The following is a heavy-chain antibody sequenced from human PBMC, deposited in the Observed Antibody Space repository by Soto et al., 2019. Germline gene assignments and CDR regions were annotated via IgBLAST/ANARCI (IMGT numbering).Heavy chain of an antibody. J-gene: IGHJ4*02. CDR2: IRDSGRRA. Sequence: GGSLSLSCAASGFTFRNYAMTGVRQAPGKGLEWVSIIRDSGRRAYYADSVKGRFTISRDNSKNTLYLQMNSLRAEDTAVYYWANPPSDLLYYFDYWGQGTLVTAPQ. CDR3: ANPPSDLLYYFDY. CDR1: GFTFRNYA. V-gene: IGHV3-23*01.